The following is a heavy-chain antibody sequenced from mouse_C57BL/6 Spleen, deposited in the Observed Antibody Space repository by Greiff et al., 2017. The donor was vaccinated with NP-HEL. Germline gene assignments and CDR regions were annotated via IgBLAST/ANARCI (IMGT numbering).Heavy chain of an antibody. CDR1: GYTFTSYW. CDR3: ALMVTTRGYYAMDY. CDR2: IDPNSGGT. V-gene: IGHV1-72*01. D-gene: IGHD2-2*01. Sequence: VQLQQPGAELMKPGASVKLSCKASGYTFTSYWMHWVKQRPGRGLEWIGRIDPNSGGTKYNEKFKSKATLTVDKPSSTAYMQLSSLTSEDSAVYYCALMVTTRGYYAMDYWGQGTSVTVSS. J-gene: IGHJ4*01.